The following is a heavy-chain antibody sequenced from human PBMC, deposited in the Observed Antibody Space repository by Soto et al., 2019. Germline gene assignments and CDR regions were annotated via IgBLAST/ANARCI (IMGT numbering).Heavy chain of an antibody. CDR2: ISSSSSYI. V-gene: IGHV3-21*01. Sequence: GGSLRLSCAASGFTFSSYSMNWVRQAPGKGLEWVSSISSSSSYIYYADSVKGRFTISRDNAKNSLYLQMNSLRAEDTAVYYCARDHKQLDPFDYWGQGTLVTVSS. CDR1: GFTFSSYS. J-gene: IGHJ4*02. CDR3: ARDHKQLDPFDY. D-gene: IGHD6-13*01.